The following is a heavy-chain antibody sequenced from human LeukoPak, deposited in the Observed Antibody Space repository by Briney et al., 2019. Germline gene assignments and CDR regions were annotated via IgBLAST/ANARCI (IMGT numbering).Heavy chain of an antibody. Sequence: GASVKLSCKASGGTFGSYAISWVRQAPGQGLEWMGRIIPILGIANYAQKFQGRVTITADKSTSTAYMELSSLRSEDTAVYYCARVDTAMVIDYWGQGTVVTVSS. CDR3: ARVDTAMVIDY. J-gene: IGHJ4*02. D-gene: IGHD5-18*01. V-gene: IGHV1-69*04. CDR2: IIPILGIA. CDR1: GGTFGSYA.